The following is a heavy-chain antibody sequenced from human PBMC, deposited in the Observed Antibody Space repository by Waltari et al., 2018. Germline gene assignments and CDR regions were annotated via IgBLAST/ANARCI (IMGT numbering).Heavy chain of an antibody. D-gene: IGHD6-13*01. CDR2: IYYSGST. CDR1: GGSISSYY. J-gene: IGHJ3*02. CDR3: ARDRHSSSWYSSHDAFDI. V-gene: IGHV4-59*01. Sequence: QVQLQESGPGLVKPSEPLSLTCTVSGGSISSYYWTWIRPPPGKGLEWIGYIYYSGSTNYNPSLKSRVTITVDTSKNQFSLKLSSVTAADTAVYYCARDRHSSSWYSSHDAFDIWGQGTMVTVSS.